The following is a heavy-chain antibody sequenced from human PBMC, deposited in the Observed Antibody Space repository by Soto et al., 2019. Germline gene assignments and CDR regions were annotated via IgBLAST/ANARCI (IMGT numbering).Heavy chain of an antibody. Sequence: EVQLLESGGGLVQPGGSLRLSCAASGFTFSSYAMSWVRQAPGKGLEWVSAISGSGGSTYYADSVKGRFTISRDNSKNTLYLQMNSLRAEDTAVYYCAKGWAYCGGDCYLTDAFDIWGQGTMVTVSS. J-gene: IGHJ3*02. D-gene: IGHD2-21*02. V-gene: IGHV3-23*01. CDR1: GFTFSSYA. CDR2: ISGSGGST. CDR3: AKGWAYCGGDCYLTDAFDI.